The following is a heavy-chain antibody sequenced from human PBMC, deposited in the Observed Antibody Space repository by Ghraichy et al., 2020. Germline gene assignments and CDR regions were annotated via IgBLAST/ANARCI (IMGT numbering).Heavy chain of an antibody. V-gene: IGHV4-4*02. CDR1: GGSISSSNW. Sequence: SETLSLTCAVSGGSISSSNWWSWVRQPPGKGLEWIGEIYHSGSTNYNPSLKSRVTISVDKSKNEFSLRLSAVTAADTAVYYCARPALGSGWTFLYWGQGTLVTVSS. CDR3: ARPALGSGWTFLY. D-gene: IGHD6-25*01. CDR2: IYHSGST. J-gene: IGHJ4*02.